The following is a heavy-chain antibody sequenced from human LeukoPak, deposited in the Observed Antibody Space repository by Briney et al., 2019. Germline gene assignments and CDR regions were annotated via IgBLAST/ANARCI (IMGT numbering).Heavy chain of an antibody. D-gene: IGHD6-13*01. CDR2: MNPNSGNT. Sequence: GASVKVSCKASGYTFTSYDINWVRQATGQGLEWMGWMNPNSGNTGYAQKFQGRVTMTRNTSISTAYMELSSLRSEDTAVYYCARFGEQLLGCDYWGQGTLVTVSS. V-gene: IGHV1-8*01. CDR3: ARFGEQLLGCDY. CDR1: GYTFTSYD. J-gene: IGHJ4*02.